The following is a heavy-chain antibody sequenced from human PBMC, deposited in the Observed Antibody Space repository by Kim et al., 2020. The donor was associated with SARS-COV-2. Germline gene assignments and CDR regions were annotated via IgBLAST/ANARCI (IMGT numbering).Heavy chain of an antibody. J-gene: IGHJ4*02. Sequence: SGDTKFAQKFQGRVTLTMDTSSSTAYVGLNSLTSDDTAVYYCARGNSFYWGQGTLVTVSS. V-gene: IGHV1-2*02. CDR3: ARGNSFY. D-gene: IGHD6-13*01. CDR2: SGDT.